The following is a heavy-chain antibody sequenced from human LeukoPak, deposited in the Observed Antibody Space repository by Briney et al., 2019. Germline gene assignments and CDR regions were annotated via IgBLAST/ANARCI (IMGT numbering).Heavy chain of an antibody. D-gene: IGHD3-9*01. V-gene: IGHV1-69*13. CDR2: IIPIFGTA. CDR1: GGTFSSYA. CDR3: ARDLVGSHTGYSSGAWDY. J-gene: IGHJ4*02. Sequence: ASVKVSCKASGGTFSSYAISWVRQAPGQGLEWMGGIIPIFGTANYAQKLQGRLTITADESTSTAYMELSSLRAEDTAVYYCARDLVGSHTGYSSGAWDYWGQGTLVTVSS.